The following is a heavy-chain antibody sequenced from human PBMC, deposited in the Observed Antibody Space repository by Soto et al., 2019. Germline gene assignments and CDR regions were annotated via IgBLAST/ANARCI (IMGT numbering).Heavy chain of an antibody. J-gene: IGHJ3*02. CDR2: ITWNGVNT. CDR1: GFTFDDYA. CDR3: TRGYCSVGSCAFDI. V-gene: IGHV3-9*01. D-gene: IGHD2-15*01. Sequence: EEQLVESGGALVQPGRSLRLSCAASGFTFDDYAMHWVRQVPGKGLEWVSFITWNGVNTAYADSIRGRFTISRDNAKNSLYLQMTSLSAEDTAFYYCTRGYCSVGSCAFDIWGQGTMVAVSS.